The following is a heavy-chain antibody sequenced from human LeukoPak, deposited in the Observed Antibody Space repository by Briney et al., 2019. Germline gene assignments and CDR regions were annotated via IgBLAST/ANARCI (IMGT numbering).Heavy chain of an antibody. D-gene: IGHD6-13*01. CDR3: ARALFSSSWTLNFDY. V-gene: IGHV4-59*01. Sequence: SETLFLTCTVSGGSISSYYWSWIRQPPGKGLEWIGCIYYSGSTNYNPSLKSRVTISVDTSKNQFSLKLSSVTAADTAVYYCARALFSSSWTLNFDYWGQGTLVTVSS. CDR2: IYYSGST. CDR1: GGSISSYY. J-gene: IGHJ4*02.